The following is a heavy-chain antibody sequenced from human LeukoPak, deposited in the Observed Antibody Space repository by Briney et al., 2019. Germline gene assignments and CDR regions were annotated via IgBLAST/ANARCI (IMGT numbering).Heavy chain of an antibody. CDR2: INHSGST. D-gene: IGHD6-19*01. V-gene: IGHV4-34*01. Sequence: SETLSLTCAVYGGSFSVYYWSWIRQPPGKGLEWIGEINHSGSTNYNPSLKSRVTISVDTSKNQFSLKLSSVTAADTAVYYCARSLPVAGTGTLDYWGQGTLVTVSS. CDR1: GGSFSVYY. CDR3: ARSLPVAGTGTLDY. J-gene: IGHJ4*02.